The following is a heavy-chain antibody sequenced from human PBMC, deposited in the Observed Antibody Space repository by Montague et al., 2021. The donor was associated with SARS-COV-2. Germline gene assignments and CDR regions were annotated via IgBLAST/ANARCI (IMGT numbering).Heavy chain of an antibody. J-gene: IGHJ3*02. Sequence: SGRTHYNPSLKSRVTMSVDTSKNQFSLKLSSVTAAYTAVYYCARGSVWMANAGDIWGQVAM. CDR2: SGRT. CDR3: ARGSVWMANAGDI. V-gene: IGHV4-59*09. D-gene: IGHD6-19*01.